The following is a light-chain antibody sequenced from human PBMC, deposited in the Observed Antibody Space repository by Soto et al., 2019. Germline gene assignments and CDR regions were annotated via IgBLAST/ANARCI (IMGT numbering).Light chain of an antibody. CDR1: QNINNW. CDR2: DAS. J-gene: IGKJ2*01. CDR3: QHYNVYYMYT. Sequence: DIQMTQSPSTLSASVGDRVTITCRASQNINNWLAWFQQKPGEAPKLLIYDASTLGSGVPSRFSGSGSGTEFTLTISSLQPDDYATYSCQHYNVYYMYTFGQGTKVEIK. V-gene: IGKV1-5*01.